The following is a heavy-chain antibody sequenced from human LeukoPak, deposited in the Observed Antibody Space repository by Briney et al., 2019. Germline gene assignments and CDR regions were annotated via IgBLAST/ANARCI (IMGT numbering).Heavy chain of an antibody. Sequence: AGGSLRLSCAASGFTFSGHAMHWVRQAPGKGLEWVAVIWYDGSNKYYADSVKGRFTISRDNSKNTLYLQMNSLRAEDTAAYYCARLRFSPDWGQGTLVTVSS. D-gene: IGHD3-3*01. CDR1: GFTFSGHA. CDR3: ARLRFSPD. J-gene: IGHJ4*02. V-gene: IGHV3-33*08. CDR2: IWYDGSNK.